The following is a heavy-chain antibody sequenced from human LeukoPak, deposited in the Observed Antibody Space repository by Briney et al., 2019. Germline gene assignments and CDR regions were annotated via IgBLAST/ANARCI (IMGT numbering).Heavy chain of an antibody. Sequence: PSETLSLTCTVSGGSISSSSYYWGWIRQPPGKGLEWIGSIYYSGSTYYNPSLKSRVTISVDTSKNQFSLKLSSVTAADTAVYYCARQGTAWRGYSYGHTHYYMDVWGKGTTVTISS. J-gene: IGHJ6*03. CDR3: ARQGTAWRGYSYGHTHYYMDV. CDR1: GGSISSSSYY. D-gene: IGHD5-18*01. CDR2: IYYSGST. V-gene: IGHV4-39*01.